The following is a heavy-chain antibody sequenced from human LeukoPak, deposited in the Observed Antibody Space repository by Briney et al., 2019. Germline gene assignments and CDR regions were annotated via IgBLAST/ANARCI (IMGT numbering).Heavy chain of an antibody. CDR2: IRYDGSNK. J-gene: IGHJ4*02. Sequence: RGSLRLSCAASGFTFSSYGMHWVRQAPGKGLEWVAFIRYDGSNKYYADSVKGRFTISRDNSKNTLYLQMNSLRAEDTAVYYCGEDRKAAAGSPKEGIDYWGQGTLVTVSS. V-gene: IGHV3-30*02. D-gene: IGHD6-13*01. CDR3: GEDRKAAAGSPKEGIDY. CDR1: GFTFSSYG.